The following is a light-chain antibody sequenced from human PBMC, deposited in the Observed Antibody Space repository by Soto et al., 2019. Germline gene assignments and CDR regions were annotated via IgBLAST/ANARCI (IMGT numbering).Light chain of an antibody. CDR2: GAS. V-gene: IGKV3-15*01. J-gene: IGKJ5*01. Sequence: EKVMTQSPATLSVSPGERATLSCRASQSVSSDLAWYQQKPGQAPRLLIYGASTRATGIPARFSGSGSGTDFTLTISSLEPEDFSVYYCQQRYNWPITFGQGTRLEIK. CDR1: QSVSSD. CDR3: QQRYNWPIT.